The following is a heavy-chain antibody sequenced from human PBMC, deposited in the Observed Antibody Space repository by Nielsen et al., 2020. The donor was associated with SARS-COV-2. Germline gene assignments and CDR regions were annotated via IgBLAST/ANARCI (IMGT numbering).Heavy chain of an antibody. CDR3: ASGPNPVAVAWYFDY. J-gene: IGHJ4*02. CDR2: ISSSGSTI. CDR1: GFTFSSYE. Sequence: GESLKISCAASGFTFSSYEMNWVRQAPGKGLEWVSYISSSGSTIYYADSVKGRFTISRDNAKNSLYLQMNSLRAEDTAVYYCASGPNPVAVAWYFDYWGQGTLVTVSS. V-gene: IGHV3-48*03. D-gene: IGHD6-19*01.